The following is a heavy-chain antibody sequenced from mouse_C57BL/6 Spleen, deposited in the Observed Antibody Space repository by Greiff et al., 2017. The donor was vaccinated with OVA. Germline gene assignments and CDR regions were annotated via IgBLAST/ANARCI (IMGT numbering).Heavy chain of an antibody. CDR3: ARDGVTTAPFAY. J-gene: IGHJ3*01. CDR2: ISDGGSYT. D-gene: IGHD1-2*01. CDR1: GFTFSSYA. Sequence: EVMLVESGGGLVKPGGSLKLSCAASGFTFSSYAMSWVRQTPEKRLEWVATISDGGSYTYYPDNVKGRFTISRDNAKNNLYLQMSHLKSEDTAMYYCARDGVTTAPFAYWGQGTLVTVSA. V-gene: IGHV5-4*01.